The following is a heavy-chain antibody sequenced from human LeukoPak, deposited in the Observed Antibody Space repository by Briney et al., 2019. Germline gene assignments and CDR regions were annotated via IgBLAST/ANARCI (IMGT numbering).Heavy chain of an antibody. D-gene: IGHD3-3*01. J-gene: IGHJ5*02. CDR3: ARVELRFSNWFDP. V-gene: IGHV4-39*07. Sequence: SETLSLTCTVSGGSISSSTYYWGWIRQPPGKGLEWIGSIYYTGSTYYNPSLKSRVTISVDTSKNQFSLKLTSVTAADTAVYYCARVELRFSNWFDPWGQGTPVTVSS. CDR1: GGSISSSTYY. CDR2: IYYTGST.